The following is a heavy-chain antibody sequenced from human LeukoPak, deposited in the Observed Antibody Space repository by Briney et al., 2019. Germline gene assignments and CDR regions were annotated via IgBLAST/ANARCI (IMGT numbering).Heavy chain of an antibody. Sequence: PSEALSLTCTVSGGSISSGGYYWSWIRQPPGKGLEWIGYIYYSGSTYYNPSLKSRVTISVDTSKNQFSLKLSSVTAADTAVYYCARERVELFDRLLFDYWGQGTLVTVSS. CDR3: ARERVELFDRLLFDY. D-gene: IGHD3-3*01. V-gene: IGHV4-30-4*01. CDR1: GGSISSGGYY. CDR2: IYYSGST. J-gene: IGHJ4*02.